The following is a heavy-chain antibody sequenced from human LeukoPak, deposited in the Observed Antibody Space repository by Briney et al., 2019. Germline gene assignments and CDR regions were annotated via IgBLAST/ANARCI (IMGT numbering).Heavy chain of an antibody. V-gene: IGHV3-13*01. D-gene: IGHD2-2*02. CDR2: IVTAGDT. J-gene: IGHJ3*02. CDR3: ARADRDCSSTSCYTDAFDI. Sequence: GALRLSCAASGFTFSSYDMHWVRQATGKGLEWVSAIVTAGDTYYPGSVKGRFTISRENAKNSLYLQMNSLRAGDTAVYYCARADRDCSSTSCYTDAFDIWGQGTMVTVSS. CDR1: GFTFSSYD.